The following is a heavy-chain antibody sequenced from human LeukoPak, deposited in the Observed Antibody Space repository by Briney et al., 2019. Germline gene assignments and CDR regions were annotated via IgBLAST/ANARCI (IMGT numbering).Heavy chain of an antibody. D-gene: IGHD5-18*01. J-gene: IGHJ4*02. CDR2: ISYDGSNK. CDR3: ARDGARQLWLYYFDY. CDR1: GFTFSSYA. Sequence: PGRSLRLSCAASGFTFSSYAMHWVRQAPGKGLEWVAVISYDGSNKYYADSVKGRFTISRDNSKNTLYLQMNGLRAEDTAVYYCARDGARQLWLYYFDYWGQGTLVTVSS. V-gene: IGHV3-30*04.